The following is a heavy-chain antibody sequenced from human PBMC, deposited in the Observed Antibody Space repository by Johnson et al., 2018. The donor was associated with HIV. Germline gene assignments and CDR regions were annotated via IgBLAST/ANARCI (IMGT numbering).Heavy chain of an antibody. CDR3: ARVQDRVAGNSYGAFDI. J-gene: IGHJ3*02. CDR2: INWNGGRT. Sequence: VQLVESGGGVVRPGGSLRLSCTASGFTFEDFGMSWVRQAPGKGLEWVSGINWNGGRTGYADSVKGRFTISRDNAKNSLYLQMNSLRAEDTALYYCARVQDRVAGNSYGAFDIWGQGTMVTVSS. D-gene: IGHD6-19*01. CDR1: GFTFEDFG. V-gene: IGHV3-20*04.